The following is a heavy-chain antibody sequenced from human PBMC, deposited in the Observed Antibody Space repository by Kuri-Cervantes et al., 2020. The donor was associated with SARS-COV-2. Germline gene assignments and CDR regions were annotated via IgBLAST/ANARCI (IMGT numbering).Heavy chain of an antibody. CDR1: AFPFSTYS. CDR2: ITHSSSYI. V-gene: IGHV3-21*01. J-gene: IGHJ4*02. D-gene: IGHD6-19*01. Sequence: GGSLSLSCAASAFPFSTYSMHWVRQAPGKGLEWVSYITHSSSYIYYADSVKGRFTISRDNAKNTLFLQMNSLRAEDTSVYYCARGQYSSGWSYDQYFDYWGQRTLVTVSS. CDR3: ARGQYSSGWSYDQYFDY.